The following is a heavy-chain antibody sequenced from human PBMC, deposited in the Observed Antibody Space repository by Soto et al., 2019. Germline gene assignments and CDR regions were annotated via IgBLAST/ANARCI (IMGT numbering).Heavy chain of an antibody. CDR2: INHSGST. J-gene: IGHJ4*02. Sequence: SETLSLTCAVYGGSFSGYYWSWIRQPPGKGLEWIGEINHSGSTNYNPSLKSRVTISVDTSKNQFSLKLSSVTAAGTAVYYCARGQREYYDSSGYYSFDYWGQGTLVTVSS. CDR3: ARGQREYYDSSGYYSFDY. CDR1: GGSFSGYY. D-gene: IGHD3-22*01. V-gene: IGHV4-34*01.